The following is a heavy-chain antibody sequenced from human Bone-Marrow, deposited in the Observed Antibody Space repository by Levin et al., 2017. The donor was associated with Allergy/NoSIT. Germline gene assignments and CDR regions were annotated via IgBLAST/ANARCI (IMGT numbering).Heavy chain of an antibody. CDR3: ARGGLPSDDHLNWFDP. CDR1: GYTFTHYD. Sequence: ASVKVSCKASGYTFTHYDIKWVRQAAGQGLEWMGWMNPNTGHSGYAQRFEDRVTMTRDTSINTAYLELTNLRSDDTAVYYCARGGLPSDDHLNWFDPWGQGTLVIVSS. V-gene: IGHV1-8*01. D-gene: IGHD1-1*01. J-gene: IGHJ5*02. CDR2: MNPNTGHS.